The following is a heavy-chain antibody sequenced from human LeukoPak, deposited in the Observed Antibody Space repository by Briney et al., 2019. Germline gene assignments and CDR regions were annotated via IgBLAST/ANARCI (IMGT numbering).Heavy chain of an antibody. CDR1: GGTFSSYA. Sequence: ASVKVSCKASGGTFSSYAISWVRQAPGQGLEWMGRIIPILGIANYAQKFQGRVTITADKSTSTAYMELSSLRSEDTAVYYCASTAPGYCSSTSCYTGRPYYYYGMDVWGQGTTVTVSS. CDR2: IIPILGIA. D-gene: IGHD2-2*02. V-gene: IGHV1-69*04. CDR3: ASTAPGYCSSTSCYTGRPYYYYGMDV. J-gene: IGHJ6*02.